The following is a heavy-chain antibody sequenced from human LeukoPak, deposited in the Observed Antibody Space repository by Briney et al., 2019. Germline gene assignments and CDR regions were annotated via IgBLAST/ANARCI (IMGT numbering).Heavy chain of an antibody. J-gene: IGHJ4*02. Sequence: SETLSLTCTVSGGSIRSSSYYWGWIRQPPGKGLEWIGSFFYGGSTHYNPSLKSRVTISVDKSKNQFSLKLSSVTAADTAVYYCARVVVRGVIIKKVYYFDYWGQGTLVTVSS. D-gene: IGHD3-10*01. CDR1: GGSIRSSSYY. CDR2: FFYGGST. CDR3: ARVVVRGVIIKKVYYFDY. V-gene: IGHV4-39*07.